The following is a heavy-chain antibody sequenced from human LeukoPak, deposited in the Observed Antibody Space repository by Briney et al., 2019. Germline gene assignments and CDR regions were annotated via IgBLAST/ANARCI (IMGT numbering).Heavy chain of an antibody. V-gene: IGHV4-38-2*02. J-gene: IGHJ4*02. CDR1: GQSISSGYY. Sequence: PETLSLTCSVSGQSISSGYYWGWIRQPPGKGLEWIGNIYHSGSTYYNPSLESRVTISVDTSKRQFSLKLSSVTAADTAVYYCARDLYDSSGFYPKWGQGTLVTVSS. CDR2: IYHSGST. D-gene: IGHD3-22*01. CDR3: ARDLYDSSGFYPK.